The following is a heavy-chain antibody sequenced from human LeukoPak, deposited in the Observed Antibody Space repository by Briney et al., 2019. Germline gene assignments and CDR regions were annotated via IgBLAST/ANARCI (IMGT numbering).Heavy chain of an antibody. V-gene: IGHV3-7*03. J-gene: IGHJ6*02. Sequence: GGSLRLSCAASGSTFSSYWMSWVRQAPGKGLEWVANIKQDGSEKYYVDSVKGRFTISRDNAKNSLYLQMNSLRAEDTAVYYCARDTTYSSSWYGDYYYGMDVWGQGTTVTVSS. D-gene: IGHD6-13*01. CDR1: GSTFSSYW. CDR2: IKQDGSEK. CDR3: ARDTTYSSSWYGDYYYGMDV.